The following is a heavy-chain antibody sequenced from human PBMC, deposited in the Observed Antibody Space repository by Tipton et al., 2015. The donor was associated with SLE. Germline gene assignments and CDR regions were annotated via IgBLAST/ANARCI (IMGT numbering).Heavy chain of an antibody. CDR3: ARDRLWGLLRFDY. CDR1: GFTFSSYD. V-gene: IGHV3-48*03. D-gene: IGHD1-26*01. Sequence: SLRLSCAASGFTFSSYDMNWVRQAPGKGLEWVSYSSSCGSTIYYADSVMGRFTISRDNAKNSLYLQMNSLRAEDTAVYYCARDRLWGLLRFDYWGQGTLVTVSS. J-gene: IGHJ4*02. CDR2: SSSCGSTI.